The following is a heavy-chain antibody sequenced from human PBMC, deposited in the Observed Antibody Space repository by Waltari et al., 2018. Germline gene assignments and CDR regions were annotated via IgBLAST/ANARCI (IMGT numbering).Heavy chain of an antibody. V-gene: IGHV4-34*01. Sequence: QVQLQQWGAGLLKPSETLSLTCAVYGGSFSDSYWSWIRQPPGKGLEWRGEINHRGRTDSKPSLKSRGTLSVDTSKNQFSLRLNSVTAADTAVYYCATIQDYGGNPRHWASWGQGTLVTVSS. CDR3: ATIQDYGGNPRHWAS. CDR2: INHRGRT. D-gene: IGHD3-10*01. J-gene: IGHJ5*02. CDR1: GGSFSDSY.